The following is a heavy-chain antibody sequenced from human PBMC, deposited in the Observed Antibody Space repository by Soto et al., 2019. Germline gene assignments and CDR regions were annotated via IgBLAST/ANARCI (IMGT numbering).Heavy chain of an antibody. CDR2: ISPNIGGT. Sequence: ASVKVSCKASGYTFTGYYMHWVRQAPGQGLEWMGWISPNIGGTNYAQKFQGWVTMTADTSTSTAYMELSSLRSEDTAVYYCARSGVRWWFDPWGQGTLVTVSS. D-gene: IGHD2-15*01. V-gene: IGHV1-2*04. CDR1: GYTFTGYY. CDR3: ARSGVRWWFDP. J-gene: IGHJ5*02.